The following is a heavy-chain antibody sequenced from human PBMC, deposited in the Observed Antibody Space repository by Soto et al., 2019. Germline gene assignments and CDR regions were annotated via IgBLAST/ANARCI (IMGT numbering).Heavy chain of an antibody. CDR2: IKSKTDGGTT. V-gene: IGHV3-15*01. Sequence: GGSLRLSCAASGFTFSNAWMSWVRQAPGKGLEWVGRIKSKTDGGTTDYAAPVKGRFTISRDDSKNTLYLQMNSLKTEDTAVYYCTTGSPGNIVVVGYYYYGMDVWGQGTTVTVSS. J-gene: IGHJ6*02. D-gene: IGHD2-15*01. CDR3: TTGSPGNIVVVGYYYYGMDV. CDR1: GFTFSNAW.